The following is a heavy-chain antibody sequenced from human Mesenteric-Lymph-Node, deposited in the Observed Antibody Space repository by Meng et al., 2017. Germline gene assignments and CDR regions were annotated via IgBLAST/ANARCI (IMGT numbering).Heavy chain of an antibody. V-gene: IGHV1-2*06. CDR2: INPDSGAT. Sequence: VLVVQSGAEVKRPGASVKVSCKASGYNFITYGINWVRQAPGQGPEWMGRINPDSGATNYAQTFQGRVTLTRDTSIDTAYMELRGLRSDDTAVYFCVRDVGDSSGYYFGGLWGQGTLVTVSS. D-gene: IGHD3-22*01. CDR1: GYNFITYG. J-gene: IGHJ4*02. CDR3: VRDVGDSSGYYFGGL.